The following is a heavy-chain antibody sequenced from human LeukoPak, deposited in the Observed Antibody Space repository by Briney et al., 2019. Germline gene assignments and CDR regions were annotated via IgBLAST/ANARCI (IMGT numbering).Heavy chain of an antibody. CDR1: GFTFSNYW. CDR2: IKYDGSAT. CDR3: AKDMNTVTTTFDY. D-gene: IGHD4-17*01. Sequence: PGGSLRLSCAASGFTFSNYWMHWIRQVPGKGLVWVSHIKYDGSATNYADSVKGRFTISRDNSENTLYLQMNSLRAEDTAVYYCAKDMNTVTTTFDYWGQGTLVTVSS. V-gene: IGHV3-74*01. J-gene: IGHJ4*02.